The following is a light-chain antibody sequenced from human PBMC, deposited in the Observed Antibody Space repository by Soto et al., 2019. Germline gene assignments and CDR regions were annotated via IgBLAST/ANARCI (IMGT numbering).Light chain of an antibody. CDR1: QSVSSY. V-gene: IGKV3-11*01. CDR2: DAS. J-gene: IGKJ1*01. Sequence: EIVLTQALATLSLSPGEGATLSCRASQSVSSYLAWYQQKPGQAPRLLIYDASNRATGIPARFSGSGSGTEFTLTISSLQSEDFAVYYCQQYNNWPRTFGQGTKVDIK. CDR3: QQYNNWPRT.